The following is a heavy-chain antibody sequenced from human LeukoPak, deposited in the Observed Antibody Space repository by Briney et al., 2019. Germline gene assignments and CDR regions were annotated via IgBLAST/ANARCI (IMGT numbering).Heavy chain of an antibody. J-gene: IGHJ4*02. D-gene: IGHD3-16*01. CDR3: ARRSSSGGYYFDY. V-gene: IGHV5-51*07. CDR2: IYPYDSAT. CDR1: GYSFSSYW. Sequence: GESLKISCEGSGYSFSSYWIGWVQQMRGKRPEWMVAIYPYDSATNYGPSFEGQVTISADKSNNTAYLQWSSLKASDTGIYYCARRSSSGGYYFDYWGQGTLVSVSS.